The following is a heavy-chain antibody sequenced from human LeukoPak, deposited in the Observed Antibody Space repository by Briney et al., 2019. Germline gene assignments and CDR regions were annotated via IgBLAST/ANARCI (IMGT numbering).Heavy chain of an antibody. CDR3: ARVSSTSFRYYYYYYMDV. Sequence: KPSETLSLTCTVSGGSISSYYWSWIRQPPGKGLEWIGYIYYSGSTNYNPSLKSRVTISVDTSKNQFSLKLSSVTAADTAVYYCARVSSTSFRYYYYYYMDVWGKGTTVTVSS. CDR2: IYYSGST. D-gene: IGHD2-2*01. V-gene: IGHV4-59*12. CDR1: GGSISSYY. J-gene: IGHJ6*03.